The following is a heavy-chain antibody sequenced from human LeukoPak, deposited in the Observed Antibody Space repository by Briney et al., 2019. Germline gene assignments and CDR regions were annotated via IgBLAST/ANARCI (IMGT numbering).Heavy chain of an antibody. CDR3: VKDRTINGRSSPFDS. Sequence: AGGPLRLSCAASGFSFTTYGMHWVRQAPLKGLEWLAAISYDGRNQNYADSVKGRFTIFRDNSQNTLYLQMNSLRAEDTALYYCVKDRTINGRSSPFDSWGQGTLVTVSS. CDR1: GFSFTTYG. V-gene: IGHV3-30*18. D-gene: IGHD1-26*01. CDR2: ISYDGRNQ. J-gene: IGHJ4*02.